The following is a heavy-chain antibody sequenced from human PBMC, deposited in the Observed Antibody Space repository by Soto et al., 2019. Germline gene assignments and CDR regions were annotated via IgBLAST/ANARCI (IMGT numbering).Heavy chain of an antibody. J-gene: IGHJ4*02. CDR1: GYTFTGYY. CDR2: INPNSGGT. CDR3: ARDLIGVAGTSDY. D-gene: IGHD6-19*01. Sequence: ASVEVSCKASGYTFTGYYMHGVRQAPGQGLEWMGWINPNSGGTNYAQKFQGRVTMTRDTSISTAYMELSRLRSDDTAVYYCARDLIGVAGTSDYWGQGTLVTVSS. V-gene: IGHV1-2*02.